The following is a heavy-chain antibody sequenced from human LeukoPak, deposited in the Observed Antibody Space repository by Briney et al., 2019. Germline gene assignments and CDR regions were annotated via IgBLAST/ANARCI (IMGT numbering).Heavy chain of an antibody. CDR3: AHGGDYGDHFDY. Sequence: ESGPTLVKPTQTLTLTCTFSGFSLSTSGVGVGWIRQPPGKALEWLALIYWNDDKRYSPSLKSRLTITKDTSKNQVVLTMTNMDPVDTATYHCAHGGDYGDHFDYWGQGTLVTVSS. V-gene: IGHV2-5*01. CDR2: IYWNDDK. CDR1: GFSLSTSGVG. D-gene: IGHD4-17*01. J-gene: IGHJ4*02.